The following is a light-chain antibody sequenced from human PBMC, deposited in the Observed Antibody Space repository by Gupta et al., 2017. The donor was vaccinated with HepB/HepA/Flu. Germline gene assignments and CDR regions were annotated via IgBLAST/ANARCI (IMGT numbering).Light chain of an antibody. CDR3: GTWDSSRTSWV. CDR1: RSDRGSTS. Sequence: QSLFTQPPSVSAAPGPEVIISCSGSRSDRGSTSIPWYRHPPGTATNLLNDEKDNRPSGIPDRFSASKSDTSATLGTTGRQTGEECDYYDGTWDSSRTSWVFGGGTKLTVL. J-gene: IGLJ2*01. CDR2: EKD. V-gene: IGLV1-51*02.